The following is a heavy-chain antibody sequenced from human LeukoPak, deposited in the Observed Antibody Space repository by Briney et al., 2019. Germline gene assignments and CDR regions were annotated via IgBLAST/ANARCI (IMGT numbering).Heavy chain of an antibody. CDR1: GLRFRNYA. CDR3: ASSYDTSAYSSPSFDH. D-gene: IGHD3-22*01. V-gene: IGHV3-69-1*01. CDR2: ISARGAI. Sequence: GGSLRLSYADPGLRFRNYAMNWVRQAPGKGLQWVSYISARGAIYYADSVKGRFIISRDSVDNSLHLQMNSLRAEDTAVYYCASSYDTSAYSSPSFDHWGQGTLVTVSS. J-gene: IGHJ4*02.